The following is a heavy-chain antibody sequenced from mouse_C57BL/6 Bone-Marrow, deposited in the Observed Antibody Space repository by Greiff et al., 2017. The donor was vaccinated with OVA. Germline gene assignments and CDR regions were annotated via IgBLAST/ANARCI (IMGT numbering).Heavy chain of an antibody. D-gene: IGHD3-3*01. J-gene: IGHJ1*03. CDR2: INYDGSST. CDR1: GFTFSDYY. CDR3: ARGGWDWYFDV. V-gene: IGHV5-16*01. Sequence: EVKLVESEGGLVQPGSSMKLSCTASGFTFSDYYMAWVRQVPEKGLEWVANINYDGSSTYYLDSLKSRFIISRYNAKNILYLQMSSLKSEDTATYYCARGGWDWYFDVWGTGTTVTVSS.